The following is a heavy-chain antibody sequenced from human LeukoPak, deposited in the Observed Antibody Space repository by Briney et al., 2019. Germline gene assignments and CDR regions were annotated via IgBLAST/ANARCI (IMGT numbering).Heavy chain of an antibody. V-gene: IGHV1-2*02. CDR2: INPNSGGT. J-gene: IGHJ4*01. CDR3: ARALSNLRLYYFDS. D-gene: IGHD4-11*01. CDR1: GYILSDYY. Sequence: ASVKVSCKASGYILSDYYIHWVRQAPGQGLEWMGWINPNSGGTNHAQKFQGRVTMTRDTSISTACMELSRLNSDDTAVYYCARALSNLRLYYFDSWGQGTLVTVSS.